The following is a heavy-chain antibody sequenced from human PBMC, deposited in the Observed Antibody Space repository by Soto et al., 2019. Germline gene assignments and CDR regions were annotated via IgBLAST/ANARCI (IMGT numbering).Heavy chain of an antibody. V-gene: IGHV3-21*01. D-gene: IGHD6-19*01. CDR1: GFTFSSYS. CDR2: ISSSSSYI. J-gene: IGHJ4*02. Sequence: PGGSLRLSCAASGFTFSSYSMNWVRQAPGKGLEWVSSISSSSSYIYYADSVKGRFTISRDNAKNSLYLQMNSLRAEDTAVYYCARDDARDSKYSSGWYVGGIFDFWGQGTLVTVSS. CDR3: ARDDARDSKYSSGWYVGGIFDF.